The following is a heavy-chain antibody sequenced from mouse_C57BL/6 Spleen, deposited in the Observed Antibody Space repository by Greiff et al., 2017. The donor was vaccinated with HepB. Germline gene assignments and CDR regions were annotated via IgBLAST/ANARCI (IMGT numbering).Heavy chain of an antibody. CDR3: ARRYYGSSYAYYCDH. V-gene: IGHV1-50*01. J-gene: IGHJ2*01. CDR2: IDPSDSYT. Sequence: QVQLQQPGAELVKPGASVKLSCKASGYTFTSYWMQWVKQRPGQGLEWIGEIDPSDSYTNYNQKFKGKATLTVDTSSSTAYMQLSSLTSEDSAVYYCARRYYGSSYAYYCDHWGQGTTLTVCS. CDR1: GYTFTSYW. D-gene: IGHD1-1*01.